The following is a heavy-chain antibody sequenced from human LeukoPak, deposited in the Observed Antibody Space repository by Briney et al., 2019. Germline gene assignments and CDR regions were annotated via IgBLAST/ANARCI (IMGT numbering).Heavy chain of an antibody. Sequence: SETLSLTCTVSGGSISSYYWSWIRQPPGKGLEWIGYIYYSGSTNYNPSLKSRVTISVDTSKNQFSLKLSSVTAADTAVYYCARVYAPYSSNHFDYWGQGTLVTVSS. CDR1: GGSISSYY. CDR3: ARVYAPYSSNHFDY. V-gene: IGHV4-59*01. J-gene: IGHJ4*02. D-gene: IGHD6-13*01. CDR2: IYYSGST.